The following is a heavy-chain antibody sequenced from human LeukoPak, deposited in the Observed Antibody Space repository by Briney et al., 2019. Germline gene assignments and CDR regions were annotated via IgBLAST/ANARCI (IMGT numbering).Heavy chain of an antibody. J-gene: IGHJ6*02. CDR2: IYSGGST. D-gene: IGHD3-10*01. Sequence: PGGSLRLSCAASGFTVSSNYMSWVRQAPGKGLEWVSVIYSGGSTYYADSVKGRFTISRDNSKNTLYLQMNSLRAEDTAVYYCAGVTYGSGSYFYYYYYGMDVWGQGTTVTVSS. CDR3: AGVTYGSGSYFYYYYYGMDV. CDR1: GFTVSSNY. V-gene: IGHV3-66*01.